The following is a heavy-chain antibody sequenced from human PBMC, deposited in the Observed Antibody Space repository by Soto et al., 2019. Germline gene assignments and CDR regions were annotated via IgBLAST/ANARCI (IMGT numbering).Heavy chain of an antibody. CDR1: GYTFPSYQ. CDR2: INTSGGST. Sequence: ASAKVSCKASGYTFPSYQMHCVRQAHGQGLEWMGIINTSGGSTSYAQKFQDRGTMSRETFTSTVYIELSSLRSEDTAVYYCARTYSSGREDAFDILGQGTMVTVAS. J-gene: IGHJ3*02. CDR3: ARTYSSGREDAFDI. D-gene: IGHD6-19*01. V-gene: IGHV1-46*01.